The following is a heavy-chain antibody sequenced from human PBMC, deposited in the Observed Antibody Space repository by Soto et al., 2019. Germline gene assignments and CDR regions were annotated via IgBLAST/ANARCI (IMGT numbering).Heavy chain of an antibody. CDR2: IHYGGTT. Sequence: TMSLTCTVSGGSISSDQSCCSWIRQTPKKGLEWIGHIHYGGTTYYTPSLKTRLSISVDTSTNRFSLKLTSVTAADTAVHFFGREDKPKKRRGWFGLWGQGTLVTVSS. CDR1: GGSISSDQSC. J-gene: IGHJ5*02. CDR3: GREDKPKKRRGWFGL. V-gene: IGHV4-30-4*01.